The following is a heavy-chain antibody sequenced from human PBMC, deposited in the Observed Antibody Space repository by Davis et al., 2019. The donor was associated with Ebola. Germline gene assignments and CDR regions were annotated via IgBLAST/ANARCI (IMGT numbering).Heavy chain of an antibody. Sequence: GESLKISCAASGFTFSDYYMSWIRQAPGKGLEWVSYISSSGSTIYYADSVKGRFTISRDNAKNSLYLQMSSLRADDTAVYYCARPSLSSGSYFDYWGQGTLVTVSS. CDR3: ARPSLSSGSYFDY. D-gene: IGHD1-26*01. CDR1: GFTFSDYY. J-gene: IGHJ4*02. V-gene: IGHV3-11*01. CDR2: ISSSGSTI.